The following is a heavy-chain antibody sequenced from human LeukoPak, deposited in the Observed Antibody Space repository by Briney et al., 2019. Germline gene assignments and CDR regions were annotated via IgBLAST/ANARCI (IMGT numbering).Heavy chain of an antibody. CDR1: GFTSSSYW. CDR2: IKQDGSEK. J-gene: IGHJ4*02. CDR3: ARRDGLDLYPHHFDY. V-gene: IGHV3-7*01. D-gene: IGHD3/OR15-3a*01. Sequence: GGSLRLSCAASGFTSSSYWMSWVRQAPGKGLEWVANIKQDGSEKYYVDSVKGRFTISRDNAKNSLYLQMNSLRAEDTAVYYCARRDGLDLYPHHFDYWGQGTLVTVSS.